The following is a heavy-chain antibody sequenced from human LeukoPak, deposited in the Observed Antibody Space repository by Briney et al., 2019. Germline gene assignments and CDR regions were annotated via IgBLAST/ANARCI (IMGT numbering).Heavy chain of an antibody. CDR2: ISESGGRT. CDR1: GFTFSSYA. V-gene: IGHV3-23*01. D-gene: IGHD2-8*02. Sequence: PGGSLRLSCAASGFTFSSYAMSWVRQAPGKGLEWVSAISESGGRTYYADSVKGRFTISRDNSKNTLYLQMNNLRAEDTAVYYCATYRQVLLPFESWGQGTLVTVSS. J-gene: IGHJ4*02. CDR3: ATYRQVLLPFES.